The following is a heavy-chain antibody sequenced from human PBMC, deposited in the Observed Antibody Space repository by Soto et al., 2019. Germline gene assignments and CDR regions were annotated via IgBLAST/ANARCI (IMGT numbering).Heavy chain of an antibody. CDR1: GFTFSDYY. Sequence: GGSLRLSCAASGFTFSDYYMSWIRQAPGKGLEWVSYISSSGSTIYYADSVKGRFTISRDNAKNSLYLQMNSLRAEDTAVYYCASSSSWYPFDYWGQGTLVTVSS. CDR2: ISSSGSTI. D-gene: IGHD6-13*01. J-gene: IGHJ4*02. CDR3: ASSSSWYPFDY. V-gene: IGHV3-11*01.